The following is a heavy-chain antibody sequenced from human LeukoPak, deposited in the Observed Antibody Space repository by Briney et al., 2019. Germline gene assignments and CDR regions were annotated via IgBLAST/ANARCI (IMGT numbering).Heavy chain of an antibody. CDR1: GFTFSRYW. Sequence: GGSLRLSCAASGFTFSRYWMHWVRQAPGKGLAWVSRISNDAFSTAYADSVKGRFTLSRDNAKNTLYLQMNSLRVEDTAVYYCARSREPGRDGDYWGQGTLVTVSS. D-gene: IGHD5-24*01. J-gene: IGHJ4*02. CDR2: ISNDAFST. CDR3: ARSREPGRDGDY. V-gene: IGHV3-74*01.